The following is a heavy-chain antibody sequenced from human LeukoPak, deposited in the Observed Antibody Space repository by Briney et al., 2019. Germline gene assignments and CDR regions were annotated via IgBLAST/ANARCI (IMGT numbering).Heavy chain of an antibody. CDR3: AREVGATADGAFDI. D-gene: IGHD1-26*01. Sequence: SETLSLTCTVSGGSISSYYWSWVRQPPGKGLEWIGYIYYSGSTNYNPSLKSRVTISVDTSRNQFSLKLSSVTAADTAVYYCAREVGATADGAFDIWGQGTMVTVSS. J-gene: IGHJ3*02. CDR1: GGSISSYY. V-gene: IGHV4-59*01. CDR2: IYYSGST.